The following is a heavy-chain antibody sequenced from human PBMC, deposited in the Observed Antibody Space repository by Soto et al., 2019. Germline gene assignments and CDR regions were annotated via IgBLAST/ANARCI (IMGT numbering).Heavy chain of an antibody. Sequence: PGESLKISCKGSGYSFTSYWISWVRQMPGKGLEWMGRIDPSDSYTNYSPSFQGHVTISADNSKNTLYLQMNSLRAEDTAVYYCAKHRSIAVAGTYYWGQGTLVTVSS. V-gene: IGHV5-10-1*01. J-gene: IGHJ4*02. CDR3: AKHRSIAVAGTYY. CDR2: IDPSDSYT. D-gene: IGHD6-19*01. CDR1: GYSFTSYW.